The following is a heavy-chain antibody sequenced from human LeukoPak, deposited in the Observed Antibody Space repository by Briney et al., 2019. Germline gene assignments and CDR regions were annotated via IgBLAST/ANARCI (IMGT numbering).Heavy chain of an antibody. Sequence: GGSLRLSCAASGFTFSSYAMSWVRQAPGKGLEWVSAITGSGGHTYYADSVKGRFTIFRDNSKNTQSMQMNSLRADETATNYCAKDRNSLTWYKDAFHIWGRGTMVTVSS. J-gene: IGHJ3*02. V-gene: IGHV3-23*01. CDR1: GFTFSSYA. CDR2: ITGSGGHT. CDR3: AKDRNSLTWYKDAFHI. D-gene: IGHD3-9*01.